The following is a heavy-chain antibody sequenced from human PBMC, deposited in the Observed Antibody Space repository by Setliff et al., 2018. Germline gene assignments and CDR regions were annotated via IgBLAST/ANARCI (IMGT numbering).Heavy chain of an antibody. V-gene: IGHV3-11*01. Sequence: GGSLRLSCAASGFTFSDYYMSWIRQTPGKGLEWVSYISRGGNTIYYADSVRGRFTISRDNAKNSLFLQMNSLRAEDTAVYYCARVGVPAVGLYFDYWGQGTLVTVSS. J-gene: IGHJ4*02. CDR2: ISRGGNTI. CDR3: ARVGVPAVGLYFDY. CDR1: GFTFSDYY. D-gene: IGHD2-8*01.